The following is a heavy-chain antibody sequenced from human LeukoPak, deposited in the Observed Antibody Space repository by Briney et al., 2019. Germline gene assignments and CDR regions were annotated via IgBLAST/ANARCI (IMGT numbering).Heavy chain of an antibody. CDR1: GFTFSIYS. CDR2: IKSDGSST. Sequence: GGSLRLSCAASGFTFSIYSMHWVRQAPGKGLVWVSRIKSDGSSTSYADPVKGRFTISRDNAKNTLYLQMDSLRVEDTAVYYCAKSDWFDPWGQGTLVTVSS. V-gene: IGHV3-74*01. CDR3: AKSDWFDP. J-gene: IGHJ5*02.